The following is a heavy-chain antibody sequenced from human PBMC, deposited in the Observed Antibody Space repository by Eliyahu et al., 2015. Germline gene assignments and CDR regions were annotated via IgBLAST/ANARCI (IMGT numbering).Heavy chain of an antibody. CDR1: GFAFTXFP. CDR3: VKDIGGLGATPDSLQH. Sequence: QVQLVESGGGVFRPGRSVRLSXXASGFAFTXFPMPWVRQAPGKGLEWLAFISSDGNTQSYTDSVRDRCVIARDNSGKTLYLRLSSLELQDTAVYWCVKDIGGLGATPDSLQHWGQGTLVTVS. V-gene: IGHV3-30*10. CDR2: ISSDGNTQ. D-gene: IGHD3-16*01. J-gene: IGHJ1*01.